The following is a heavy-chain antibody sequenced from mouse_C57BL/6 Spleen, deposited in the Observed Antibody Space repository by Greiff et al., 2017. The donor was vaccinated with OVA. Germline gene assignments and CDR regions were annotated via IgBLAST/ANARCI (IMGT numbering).Heavy chain of an antibody. D-gene: IGHD4-1*01. CDR1: GFTFSSYG. Sequence: EVKLVESGGDLVKPGGSLKLSCAASGFTFSSYGMSWVRQTPDKRLEWVATISSGGSYTYYPDSVKGRFTISRDNAKNTLYLQMSSLKSEDTAMYYCARNWDEGFDYWGQGTTLTVSS. CDR3: ARNWDEGFDY. V-gene: IGHV5-6*02. CDR2: ISSGGSYT. J-gene: IGHJ2*01.